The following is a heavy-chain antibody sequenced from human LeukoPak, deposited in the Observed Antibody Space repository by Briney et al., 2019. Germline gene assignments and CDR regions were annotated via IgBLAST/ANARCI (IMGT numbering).Heavy chain of an antibody. D-gene: IGHD2-2*02. CDR2: INPSGGST. J-gene: IGHJ5*02. CDR3: ASGFCSSTSCYTGWFDP. V-gene: IGHV1-46*03. Sequence: ASAKVSCKASGYTFTSYYMHWVRQAPGQGLEWMGIINPSGGSTSYAQKFQGRVTMTRDTSTSTVYMELSSLRSEDTAVYYCASGFCSSTSCYTGWFDPWGQGTLVTVSS. CDR1: GYTFTSYY.